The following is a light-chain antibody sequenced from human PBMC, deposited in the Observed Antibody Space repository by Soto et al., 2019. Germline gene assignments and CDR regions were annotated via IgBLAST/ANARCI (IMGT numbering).Light chain of an antibody. Sequence: EIVLTQSPGTLSLSPGERGTLSCRASQNLGTLYLAWFQQKSGQAPRLLIYSASRRATDIPDRFTGSGSGTDFTLTINRVEPEDFAVYFCQQYAGSPRTFGQGTKVDIK. J-gene: IGKJ1*01. CDR2: SAS. CDR1: QNLGTLY. V-gene: IGKV3-20*01. CDR3: QQYAGSPRT.